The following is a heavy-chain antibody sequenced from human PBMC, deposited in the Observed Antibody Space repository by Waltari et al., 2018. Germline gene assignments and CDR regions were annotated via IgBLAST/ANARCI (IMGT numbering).Heavy chain of an antibody. J-gene: IGHJ6*03. CDR3: ARVPIGVDYYYYYYMDV. CDR2: IIPIFGTA. CDR1: GGTVSSYA. D-gene: IGHD3-10*01. Sequence: QVQLVQSGAEVKKPGSSVKVSCKASGGTVSSYAISWVRQAPGQGLEWMGGIIPIFGTANYAQKFQGRVTITADESTSTAYMELSSLRSEDTAVYYCARVPIGVDYYYYYYMDVWGKGTTVTISS. V-gene: IGHV1-69*12.